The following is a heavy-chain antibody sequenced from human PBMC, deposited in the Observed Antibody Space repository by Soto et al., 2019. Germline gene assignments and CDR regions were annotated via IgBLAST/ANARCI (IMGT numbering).Heavy chain of an antibody. Sequence: QGQLVQSGAEVKKPGASVKVSCKASGFTFTTYDINWVRQAPGQGPEWMGWMSPDSGNAGYAQKVRGRVTMTRDTSISTAYMELSSLISEDTAVYYCVGSSAWYMTVDIWGQGTMVTVSS. CDR1: GFTFTTYD. D-gene: IGHD6-19*01. CDR3: VGSSAWYMTVDI. J-gene: IGHJ3*02. CDR2: MSPDSGNA. V-gene: IGHV1-8*01.